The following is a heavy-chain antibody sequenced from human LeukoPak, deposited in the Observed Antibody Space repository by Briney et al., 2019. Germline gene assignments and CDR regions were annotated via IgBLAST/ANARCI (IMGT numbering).Heavy chain of an antibody. CDR1: GFTFDDYA. CDR3: AKDKRPGSSGWYYFDY. CDR2: ISWNSGSI. J-gene: IGHJ4*02. V-gene: IGHV3-9*01. Sequence: PGGSLRLSCAASGFTFDDYAMHWVRQAPGKGLEWVSGISWNSGSIGYADSVKGRFTISRDNAKNSLYLQMNSLRAEDTALYYCAKDKRPGSSGWYYFDYWGQGTLVTVSS. D-gene: IGHD6-19*01.